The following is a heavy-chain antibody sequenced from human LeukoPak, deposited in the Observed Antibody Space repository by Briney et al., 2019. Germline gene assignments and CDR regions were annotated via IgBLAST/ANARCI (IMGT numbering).Heavy chain of an antibody. V-gene: IGHV4-34*01. CDR2: INHSGST. Sequence: SETLSLTCAVYGGSFSGYYWSWIRQPPGKGLEWIGEINHSGSTNYNPSLKSRVTISVDTSKNQFSLKLSSVTAADTAVYYCARGSRYYYGSGSFDYWGQGTLVTVSS. D-gene: IGHD3-10*01. CDR1: GGSFSGYY. J-gene: IGHJ4*02. CDR3: ARGSRYYYGSGSFDY.